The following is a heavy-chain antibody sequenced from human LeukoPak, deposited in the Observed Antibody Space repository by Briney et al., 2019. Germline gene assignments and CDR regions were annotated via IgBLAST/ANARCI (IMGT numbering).Heavy chain of an antibody. D-gene: IGHD1-26*01. J-gene: IGHJ5*02. Sequence: PSETLSLTCTVSGGSISGNYWSWIRQSPGKGLEWIGYIYYSGSTSYNPSLKSRVTISVDTPKNQFSLKVNPVNAADTAVYYCARDRSAFDPWGQGTLVTVSS. V-gene: IGHV4-59*01. CDR1: GGSISGNY. CDR2: IYYSGST. CDR3: ARDRSAFDP.